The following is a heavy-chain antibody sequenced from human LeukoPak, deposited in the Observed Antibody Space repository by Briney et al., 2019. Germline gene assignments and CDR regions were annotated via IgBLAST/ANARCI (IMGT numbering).Heavy chain of an antibody. D-gene: IGHD2-15*01. CDR3: VRDVGAFDY. CDR2: IKQDGSEK. J-gene: IGHJ4*02. Sequence: GGSLRLSCAASGFTFSSYWMTWVRQAPGKGLEWVANIKQDGSEKYYVDSVKGRFTISRDNAKSSLYLQMNSLRAEDTAVYYCVRDVGAFDYWGQGTLVTVSS. CDR1: GFTFSSYW. V-gene: IGHV3-7*03.